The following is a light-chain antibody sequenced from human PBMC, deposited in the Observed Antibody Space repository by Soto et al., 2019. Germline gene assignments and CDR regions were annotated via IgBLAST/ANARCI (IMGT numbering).Light chain of an antibody. Sequence: EIVLTQSPGTLSLSPGERATLSCRASQSVSSSSLAWYQQKPGQAPRLLIYGASSRATGIPDRFIGSGSGTDFTLTISRLEPEDFAVFDCQQYGSSPYTFGQGTKLEIK. CDR2: GAS. V-gene: IGKV3-20*01. CDR1: QSVSSSS. J-gene: IGKJ2*01. CDR3: QQYGSSPYT.